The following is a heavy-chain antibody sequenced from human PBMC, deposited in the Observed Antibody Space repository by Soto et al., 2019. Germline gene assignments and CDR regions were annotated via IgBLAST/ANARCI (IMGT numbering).Heavy chain of an antibody. CDR2: IIPSFGTA. V-gene: IGHV1-69*12. Sequence: QVQLVQSGAEVKKPGSSVKVSCKASGGTFSSYAISWVRQAPGQGLEWMGGIIPSFGTANYAQKFQGRVTITADESTSTAYMELSSLRSEDTAVYYCAREKVVTRDSDVLDAFDIWGQGTMVTVSS. CDR1: GGTFSSYA. CDR3: AREKVVTRDSDVLDAFDI. J-gene: IGHJ3*02. D-gene: IGHD3-22*01.